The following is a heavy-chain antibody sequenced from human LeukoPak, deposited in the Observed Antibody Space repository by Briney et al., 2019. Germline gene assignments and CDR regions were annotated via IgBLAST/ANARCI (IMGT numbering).Heavy chain of an antibody. V-gene: IGHV1-69*13. CDR3: ARDRGYYDSSGYYPLGYFQH. Sequence: SVRVSCKASGGTFSSYAISWVRQAPGQGLEWMGGIIPIFGTANFAQKFQGRVTITADESTSTAYMELSSLRSEDTAVYYCARDRGYYDSSGYYPLGYFQHWGQGTLVTVSS. D-gene: IGHD3-22*01. J-gene: IGHJ1*01. CDR2: IIPIFGTA. CDR1: GGTFSSYA.